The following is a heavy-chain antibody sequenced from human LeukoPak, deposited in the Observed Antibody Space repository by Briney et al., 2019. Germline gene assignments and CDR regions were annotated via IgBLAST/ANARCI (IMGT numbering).Heavy chain of an antibody. V-gene: IGHV1-69*13. CDR2: IIPFFGTA. CDR1: GGTFSSYA. CDR3: ALLDTAMVPIAEYFHH. Sequence: EASVKVSCKASGGTFSSYAISWVRQAPGQGLEWMGRIIPFFGTANFAQKFQGRVTITADESTSTAYMELSSLRSEDTAVYYCALLDTAMVPIAEYFHHWGQGTLVTVSS. J-gene: IGHJ1*01. D-gene: IGHD5-18*01.